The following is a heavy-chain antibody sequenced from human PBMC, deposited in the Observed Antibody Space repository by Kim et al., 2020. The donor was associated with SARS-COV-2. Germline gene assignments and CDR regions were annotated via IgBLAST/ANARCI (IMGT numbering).Heavy chain of an antibody. J-gene: IGHJ4*02. V-gene: IGHV4-30-2*04. D-gene: IGHD6-19*01. CDR2: T. CDR3: ARVSGWYTLDY. Sequence: TYYNPSLKSRVTISVDTSKNQFSLKLSSVTAADTAVYYCARVSGWYTLDYWGQGTLVTVSS.